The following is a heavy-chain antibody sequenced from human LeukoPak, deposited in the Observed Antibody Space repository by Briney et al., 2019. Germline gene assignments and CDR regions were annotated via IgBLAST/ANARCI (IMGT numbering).Heavy chain of an antibody. CDR2: INSGGTT. J-gene: IGHJ4*02. CDR1: GFTVSSNC. CDR3: ARYAGSD. D-gene: IGHD1-14*01. V-gene: IGHV3-66*01. Sequence: GGSLGLSCAASGFTVSSNCMSWVRQAPGKGLEWVSVINSGGTTYYADSVKGRFTISRDNSKNTLYLQMDSLRAEDTAVYYCARYAGSDWGQGTLVTVSS.